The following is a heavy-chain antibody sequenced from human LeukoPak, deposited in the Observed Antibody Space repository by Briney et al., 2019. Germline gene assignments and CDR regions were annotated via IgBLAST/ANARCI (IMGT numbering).Heavy chain of an antibody. J-gene: IGHJ6*03. V-gene: IGHV3-21*01. D-gene: IGHD2-2*01. CDR1: GFTFSSYS. Sequence: GGSLRLSCAASGFTFSSYSMNWVRQAPGKGLEWVSSISSSSSYIYYADSVKGRFTISRDNAKNSLYLQMNSLRAEDTAVYYCARVDCSSTSCVGVSYYYMGVWGKGTTVSVSS. CDR2: ISSSSSYI. CDR3: ARVDCSSTSCVGVSYYYMGV.